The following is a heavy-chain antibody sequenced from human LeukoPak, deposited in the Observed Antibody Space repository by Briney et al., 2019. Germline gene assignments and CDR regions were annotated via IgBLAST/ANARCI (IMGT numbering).Heavy chain of an antibody. D-gene: IGHD5-18*01. Sequence: ASVKVSCKASGYTFTSYDINWVRQATGQGLEWMGWMNPNSGNTGYAQKFQGRVTITRNTSISTAYMELRSLRSEDTAVYYCARVKRGYSYGSFDYWGQGTLVTVSS. CDR2: MNPNSGNT. CDR1: GYTFTSYD. V-gene: IGHV1-8*03. CDR3: ARVKRGYSYGSFDY. J-gene: IGHJ4*02.